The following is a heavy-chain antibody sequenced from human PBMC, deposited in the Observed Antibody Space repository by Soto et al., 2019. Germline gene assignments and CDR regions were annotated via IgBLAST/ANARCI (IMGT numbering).Heavy chain of an antibody. CDR3: ARDTAMATGLYYYYGMDV. Sequence: QVQLVESGGGVVQPGRSLRLSCAASGFTFSSYGMHWVRQAPGKGLEWVAVIWYDGSNKYYADSVKGRFTISRDNSKNTLYLQMNSLRAEDTAVYYCARDTAMATGLYYYYGMDVWGQGTTVTVSS. J-gene: IGHJ6*02. CDR1: GFTFSSYG. D-gene: IGHD5-18*01. CDR2: IWYDGSNK. V-gene: IGHV3-30*19.